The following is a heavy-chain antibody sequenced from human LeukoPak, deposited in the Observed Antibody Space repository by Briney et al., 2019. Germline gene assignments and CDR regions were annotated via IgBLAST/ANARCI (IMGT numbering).Heavy chain of an antibody. CDR3: ARDSPVAPFDY. J-gene: IGHJ4*02. V-gene: IGHV1-69*05. Sequence: SVKVSCKASGGTFSSYAISRVRQAPGQGLEWMGRIIPTFGTANYAQKFQGRVTITTDESTSTAYMELSSLRSEDTAVYYCARDSPVAPFDYWGQGTLVTVSS. CDR2: IIPTFGTA. CDR1: GGTFSSYA.